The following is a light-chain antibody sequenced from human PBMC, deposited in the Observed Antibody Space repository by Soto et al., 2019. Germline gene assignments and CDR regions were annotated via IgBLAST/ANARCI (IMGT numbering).Light chain of an antibody. J-gene: IGKJ4*01. CDR3: QQYNTYPLT. CDR1: QSISPW. Sequence: DIQMTQSPSTLSASVGDNVTNTCRASQSISPWLAWYQQKPGKATTLLIYKASSLEGGVPSRFSGSGSGTDFNITISSLQPDDFATYYCQQYNTYPLTFGGGTKVDIK. CDR2: KAS. V-gene: IGKV1-5*03.